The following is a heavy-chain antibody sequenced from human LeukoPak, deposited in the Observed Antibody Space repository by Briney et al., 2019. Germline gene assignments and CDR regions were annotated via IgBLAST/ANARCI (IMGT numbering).Heavy chain of an antibody. CDR2: INHSGST. V-gene: IGHV4-34*01. D-gene: IGHD3-3*01. CDR1: GGSFSGYY. Sequence: PSETLSLTCAVYGGSFSGYYWSWIRQPPGKGLEWIGEINHSGSTNYNPTLKSRVTISVDTSKNQFSLKLSSVTAADTAVYYCARLRDFWSGYYTYYYYYGMDVWGQGTTVTVSS. CDR3: ARLRDFWSGYYTYYYYYGMDV. J-gene: IGHJ6*02.